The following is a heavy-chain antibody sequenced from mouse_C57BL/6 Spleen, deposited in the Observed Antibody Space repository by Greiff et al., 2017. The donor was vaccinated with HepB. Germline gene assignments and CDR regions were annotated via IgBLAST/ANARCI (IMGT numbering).Heavy chain of an antibody. CDR3: ARRSGTVVATDY. Sequence: VQLQQSGAELVRPGTSVKVSCKASGYAFTNYLIEWVKQRPGQGLEWIGVINPGSGGTNYNEKFKGKATLTADKSSSTAYMQLSSLTSEDSAVYFCARRSGTVVATDYWGQVTTLTVSS. D-gene: IGHD1-1*01. J-gene: IGHJ2*01. CDR2: INPGSGGT. V-gene: IGHV1-54*01. CDR1: GYAFTNYL.